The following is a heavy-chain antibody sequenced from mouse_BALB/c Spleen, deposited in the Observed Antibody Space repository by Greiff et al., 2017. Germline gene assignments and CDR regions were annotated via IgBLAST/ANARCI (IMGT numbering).Heavy chain of an antibody. V-gene: IGHV5-17*02. Sequence: EVQGVESGGGLVQPGGSRKLSCAASGFTFSSFGMHWVRQAPEKGLEWVAYISSGSSTIYYADTVKGRFTISRDNPKNTLFLQMTSLRSEDTAMYYCARVRGTNYFDYWGQGTTLTVSS. CDR2: ISSGSSTI. D-gene: IGHD3-3*01. CDR1: GFTFSSFG. CDR3: ARVRGTNYFDY. J-gene: IGHJ2*01.